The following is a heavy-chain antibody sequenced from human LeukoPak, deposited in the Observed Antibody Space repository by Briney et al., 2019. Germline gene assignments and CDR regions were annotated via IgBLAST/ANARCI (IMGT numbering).Heavy chain of an antibody. CDR1: GFTLSSNY. CDR3: ATPGDYYDSSGYYLDY. V-gene: IGHV3-66*02. J-gene: IGHJ4*02. CDR2: IYSCGST. Sequence: GGSLRLSCAASGFTLSSNYMSWVRQAPGKGLEGVSVIYSCGSTNYSDSVTGRFTISRDNSKNTLYLQMNSLRAEDTAVYYCATPGDYYDSSGYYLDYWGQGTLVTVSS. D-gene: IGHD3-22*01.